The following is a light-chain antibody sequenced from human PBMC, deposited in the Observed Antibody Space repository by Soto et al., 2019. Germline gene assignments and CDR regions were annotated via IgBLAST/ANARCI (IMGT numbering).Light chain of an antibody. Sequence: QSALTQPASVSGSPGQSITISCTGTSSDVGTYNLVSCYQQHPGKAPKVMIYEVSKRPSGVSNRFSGSKSGNTASLTISGLQAEDESDYYCCSYAGSSTYFFGTGTKLTVL. CDR3: CSYAGSSTYF. CDR1: SSDVGTYNL. V-gene: IGLV2-23*02. CDR2: EVS. J-gene: IGLJ1*01.